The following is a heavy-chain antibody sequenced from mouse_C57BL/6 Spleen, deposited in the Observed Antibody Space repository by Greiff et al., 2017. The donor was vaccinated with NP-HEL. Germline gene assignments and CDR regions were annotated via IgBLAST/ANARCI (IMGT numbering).Heavy chain of an antibody. D-gene: IGHD4-1*01. J-gene: IGHJ4*01. Sequence: EVKVVESGEGLVKPGGSLKLSCAASGFTFSSYAMSWVRQTPEKRLEWVAYISSGGDYIYYADTVKGRFTISRDNARNTLYLQMSSLKSEDTAMYYCTRAGGTLYYAMDYWGQGTSVTVSS. CDR1: GFTFSSYA. V-gene: IGHV5-9-1*02. CDR3: TRAGGTLYYAMDY. CDR2: ISSGGDYI.